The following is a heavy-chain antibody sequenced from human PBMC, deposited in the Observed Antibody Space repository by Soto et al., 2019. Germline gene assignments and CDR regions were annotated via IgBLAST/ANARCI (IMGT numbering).Heavy chain of an antibody. V-gene: IGHV4-34*01. CDR2: VNHGGTS. Sequence: SETLSLTCAVHGGSFSGYYWDWIRQPPGKGLEWIGEVNHGGTSNYNPSLKSRATMSVDTSKNQFSLKLSSVTAADTAVYYCARGGGWIDAFDIWGQGTVVTVSS. J-gene: IGHJ3*02. D-gene: IGHD5-12*01. CDR1: GGSFSGYY. CDR3: ARGGGWIDAFDI.